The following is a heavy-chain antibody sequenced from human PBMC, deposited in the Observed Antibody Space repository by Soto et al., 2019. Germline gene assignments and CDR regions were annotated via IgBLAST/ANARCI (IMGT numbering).Heavy chain of an antibody. CDR1: GYSFTSYW. CDR2: IYPGDSDT. D-gene: IGHD3-10*01. V-gene: IGHV5-51*01. Sequence: GESLKISCKGSGYSFTSYWIGWVRQMPGKGLEWMGIIYPGDSDTRYSPSFQGQVTISADKSISTAYLQWSSLKASDTAMYYCASQLLWFGEPSPGAFDIWGQGTMVTVSS. CDR3: ASQLLWFGEPSPGAFDI. J-gene: IGHJ3*02.